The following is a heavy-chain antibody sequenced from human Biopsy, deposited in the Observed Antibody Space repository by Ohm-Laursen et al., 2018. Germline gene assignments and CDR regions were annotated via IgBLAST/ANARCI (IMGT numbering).Heavy chain of an antibody. CDR3: AKGQFSGSYHFDY. CDR2: TSFDGDKE. V-gene: IGHV3-30*18. CDR1: GFTFNNYG. D-gene: IGHD3-16*02. Sequence: SLRLSCAASGFTFNNYGMHWVRQAPGKGLEWVAGTSFDGDKEHYADFVEDRFTISRDNSENTLHLQMSSLRVEDTAVYYCAKGQFSGSYHFDYWGQGSLVTVSS. J-gene: IGHJ4*02.